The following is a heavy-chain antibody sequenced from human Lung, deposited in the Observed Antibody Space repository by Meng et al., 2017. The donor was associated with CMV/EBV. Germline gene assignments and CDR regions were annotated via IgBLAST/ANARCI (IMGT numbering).Heavy chain of an antibody. D-gene: IGHD1-26*01. CDR3: ARVEVGITSGDY. CDR2: INAYNGDT. J-gene: IGHJ4*02. CDR1: VYTFTNYG. V-gene: IGHV1-18*01. Sequence: AQLMQPGSERKKPVAPVKVSCKASVYTFTNYGITWVRQAPGQGLEWMGWINAYNGDTNYAQTLRGRVTMTTDTSTSTAYMELRSLRSDDTAVYYCARVEVGITSGDYWGQGTLVTVSS.